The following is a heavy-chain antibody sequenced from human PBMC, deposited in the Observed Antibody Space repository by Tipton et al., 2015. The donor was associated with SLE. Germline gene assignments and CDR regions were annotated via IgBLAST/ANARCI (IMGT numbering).Heavy chain of an antibody. CDR2: VDYSGNT. D-gene: IGHD3/OR15-3a*01. CDR3: ARMDGLETGAHDH. Sequence: TLSLTCSVSGVSISSDGYYWSWIRQHPGKGLEWIGSVDYSGNTHYNPSLRSRITISIGTSKNHFSLRSNSVTAADTAVYYCARMDGLETGAHDHWGQGALVTVSS. V-gene: IGHV4-31*03. CDR1: GVSISSDGYY. J-gene: IGHJ5*02.